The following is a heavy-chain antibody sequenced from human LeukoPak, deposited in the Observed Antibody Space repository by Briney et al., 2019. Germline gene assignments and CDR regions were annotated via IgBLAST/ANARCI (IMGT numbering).Heavy chain of an antibody. Sequence: SETLSLTCTVSGGSVSSGSYYWSWIRQPPGKGLEWIGYTYYSGSTNYNPSLKSRVTISVDTSKNQFSLKLSSVTAADTAVYYCARDDRYDYYGMDVWGQGTTVTVSS. J-gene: IGHJ6*02. CDR2: TYYSGST. CDR1: GGSVSSGSYY. CDR3: ARDDRYDYYGMDV. V-gene: IGHV4-61*01.